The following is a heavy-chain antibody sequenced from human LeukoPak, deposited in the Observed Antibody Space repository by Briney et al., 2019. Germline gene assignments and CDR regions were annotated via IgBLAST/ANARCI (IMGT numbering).Heavy chain of an antibody. D-gene: IGHD3-3*01. Sequence: SETLSLTCTVSGGSLSRYYWGWLRQPPGKGLEWIGYIYYSGSTNSNPSLKSRVTISVDTSKNQFSLKLSSVTAADTAVYYCAKDYDFWSGYPEAFDIWGQGTMVTVSS. J-gene: IGHJ3*02. V-gene: IGHV4-59*01. CDR3: AKDYDFWSGYPEAFDI. CDR2: IYYSGST. CDR1: GGSLSRYY.